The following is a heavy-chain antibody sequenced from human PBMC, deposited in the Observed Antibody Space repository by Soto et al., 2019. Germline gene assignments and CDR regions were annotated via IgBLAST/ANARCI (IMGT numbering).Heavy chain of an antibody. V-gene: IGHV3-23*01. J-gene: IGHJ2*01. CDR3: AKSRMDSGRGYFDL. D-gene: IGHD6-25*01. CDR1: GFSFSIYP. CDR2: IGTTGGDT. Sequence: EMHLLESGGGLVQPGGSLRLSCAASGFSFSIYPMSWVRQTPGKGLEWVSTIGTTGGDTYYPDSVKGRSTISRDDSKNTLFLQMSSLRAEDSAVYYCAKSRMDSGRGYFDLWGRGTLVTVSS.